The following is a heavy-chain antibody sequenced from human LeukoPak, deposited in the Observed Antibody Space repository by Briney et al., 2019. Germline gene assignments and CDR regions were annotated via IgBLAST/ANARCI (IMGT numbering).Heavy chain of an antibody. Sequence: GSSVTVSCTASGGTFSSYAISWVRQAPGQGLEWMGGIIPIFGTANYAQKFQGRVTITADESTSTAYMELSSLRSEDTAVYYCARQGEDSDAFDIWGQGTMVTVSS. V-gene: IGHV1-69*01. D-gene: IGHD2-15*01. CDR1: GGTFSSYA. J-gene: IGHJ3*02. CDR3: ARQGEDSDAFDI. CDR2: IIPIFGTA.